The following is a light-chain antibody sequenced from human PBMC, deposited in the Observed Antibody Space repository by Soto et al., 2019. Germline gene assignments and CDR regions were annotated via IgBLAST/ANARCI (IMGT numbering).Light chain of an antibody. V-gene: IGKV3-15*01. CDR1: QSVSGTY. J-gene: IGKJ1*01. Sequence: EIVLTQSPGTLSLSPGERATLSCRASQSVSGTYLAWYQQKPGQAPRLLIYGASSRATGIPARFSGTGSGTEFTLTISSLQSEDFALYYCQQYNDWPLTFGQGTK. CDR3: QQYNDWPLT. CDR2: GAS.